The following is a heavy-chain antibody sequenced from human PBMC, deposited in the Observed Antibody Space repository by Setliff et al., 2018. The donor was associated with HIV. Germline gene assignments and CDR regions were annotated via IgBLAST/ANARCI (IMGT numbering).Heavy chain of an antibody. D-gene: IGHD3-3*01. Sequence: PSETLSLTCTVSGGPISSYYWSWIRQPPGKGLEWIGYIYNSGSTNYNPSLTSRVTISADTSRNQFSLKLTSVTAADTAIYYCARGVNFDYWGQGTQVTVSS. CDR1: GGPISSYY. CDR3: ARGVNFDY. CDR2: IYNSGST. J-gene: IGHJ4*02. V-gene: IGHV4-59*01.